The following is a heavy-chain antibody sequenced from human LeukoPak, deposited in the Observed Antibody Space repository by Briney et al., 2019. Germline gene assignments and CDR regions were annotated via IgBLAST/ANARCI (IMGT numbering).Heavy chain of an antibody. CDR2: ISGSGGST. V-gene: IGHV3-23*01. Sequence: GGSLRLSCAASGFTLSSYAMSWVRQAPGKGLEWVSAISGSGGSTYYADSVKGRFTISRDNSKNTLYLQMNSPRAEDTAVYYCARSIVGATPFDPWGQGTLVTVSS. CDR1: GFTLSSYA. CDR3: ARSIVGATPFDP. J-gene: IGHJ5*02. D-gene: IGHD1-26*01.